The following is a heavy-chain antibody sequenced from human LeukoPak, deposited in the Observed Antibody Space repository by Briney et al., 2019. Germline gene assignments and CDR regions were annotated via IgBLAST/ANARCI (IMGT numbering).Heavy chain of an antibody. CDR2: INHSGST. D-gene: IGHD6-19*01. CDR3: ARNQWLVRGDYFDY. J-gene: IGHJ4*02. Sequence: SETLSLTCAVYGGSFSGYYWSWIRQPPGKGLEWIGEINHSGSTNYNPSLKSRVTISVDTSKNQFSLELSSVTAADTAVYYCARNQWLVRGDYFDYWGQGTLVTVSS. CDR1: GGSFSGYY. V-gene: IGHV4-34*01.